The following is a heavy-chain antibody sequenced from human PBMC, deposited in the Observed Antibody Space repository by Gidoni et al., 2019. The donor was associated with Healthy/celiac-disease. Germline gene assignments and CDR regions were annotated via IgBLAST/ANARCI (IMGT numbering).Heavy chain of an antibody. CDR2: IYTSGST. V-gene: IGHV4-61*02. D-gene: IGHD5-12*01. CDR3: ARSWDGYNYFDY. Sequence: QVQLQESGPGLVKPSQTLSLTCTVSGGSISSGSYYWSWIRQPAGKGLEWIGRIYTSGSTNYNPSLKSRVTISVDTSKNQFSLKLSSVTAADTAVYYCARSWDGYNYFDYWGQGTLVTVSS. J-gene: IGHJ4*02. CDR1: GGSISSGSYY.